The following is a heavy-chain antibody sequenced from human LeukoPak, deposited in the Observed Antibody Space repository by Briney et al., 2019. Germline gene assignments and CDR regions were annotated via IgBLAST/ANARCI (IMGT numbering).Heavy chain of an antibody. V-gene: IGHV3-23*01. Sequence: GGSLRLSCAASGFTFSSYVMTWVRQAPGKGLEWVSGISGSGGNTYYADSVKGRFTISRDNSKNTLYLQMNSLRAEDTAVYYCAKDSGAVYYFDYWGQGTLVTVSS. CDR1: GFTFSSYV. J-gene: IGHJ4*02. CDR3: AKDSGAVYYFDY. D-gene: IGHD3-10*01. CDR2: ISGSGGNT.